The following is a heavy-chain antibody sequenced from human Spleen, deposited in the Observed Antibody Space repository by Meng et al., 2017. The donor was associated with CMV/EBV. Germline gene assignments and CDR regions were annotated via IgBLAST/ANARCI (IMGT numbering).Heavy chain of an antibody. CDR1: GGSFSGYY. V-gene: IGHV4-34*01. CDR3: ASAPQGIAVAGTGAVDY. J-gene: IGHJ4*02. Sequence: QVQLQESGPGLVKPSGTLSLTCAVYGGSFSGYYWSWIRQPPGKGLEWIGEINHSGSTNYNPSLKSRVTISVDTSKNQFSLKLSSVTAADTAVYYCASAPQGIAVAGTGAVDYWGQGTLVTVSS. D-gene: IGHD6-19*01. CDR2: INHSGST.